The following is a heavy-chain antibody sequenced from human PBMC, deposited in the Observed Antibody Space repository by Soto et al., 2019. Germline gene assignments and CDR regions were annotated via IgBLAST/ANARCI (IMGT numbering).Heavy chain of an antibody. CDR1: GFTFSSYG. CDR2: ISYDGSNK. Sequence: QVQLVESGGGVVQPGRSLRLSCAASGFTFSSYGMHWVRQAPGKGLEWVAVISYDGSNKYYADSVKGRFTISRDNSKNTLYLQMNSLRAEDTAVYYCAKDPGSVYYDFWSGYYTGGMDVWGQGTTVTVSS. CDR3: AKDPGSVYYDFWSGYYTGGMDV. V-gene: IGHV3-30*18. D-gene: IGHD3-3*01. J-gene: IGHJ6*02.